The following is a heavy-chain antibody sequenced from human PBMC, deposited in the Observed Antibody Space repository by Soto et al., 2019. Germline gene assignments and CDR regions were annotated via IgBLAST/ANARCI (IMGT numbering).Heavy chain of an antibody. J-gene: IGHJ6*02. V-gene: IGHV3-30-3*01. CDR1: GFTFTSYA. CDR2: ISYDGSNK. D-gene: IGHD1-26*01. CDR3: ARDVGGYHYGMDV. Sequence: WWSLRLSFAASGFTFTSYAMHWVLQAPGKALEWVAVISYDGSNKYYAEYVKGRFTISRDNSKNTLYLQMNSLRAEDTAVYYCARDVGGYHYGMDVWVQGTTVTVSS.